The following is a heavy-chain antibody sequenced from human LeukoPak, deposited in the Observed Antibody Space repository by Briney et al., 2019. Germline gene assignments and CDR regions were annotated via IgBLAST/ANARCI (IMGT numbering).Heavy chain of an antibody. Sequence: GGSLRLSCAASGFTFSSYWMHWVRQAPGKGLVWVSRISSDVSSTSYADSVKGRFTISRDNAKNSLYLQMNSLRAEDTAVYYCARNFRGYYVPKFDYWGQGTLVTVSS. CDR3: ARNFRGYYVPKFDY. J-gene: IGHJ4*02. CDR2: ISSDVSST. D-gene: IGHD3-22*01. V-gene: IGHV3-74*01. CDR1: GFTFSSYW.